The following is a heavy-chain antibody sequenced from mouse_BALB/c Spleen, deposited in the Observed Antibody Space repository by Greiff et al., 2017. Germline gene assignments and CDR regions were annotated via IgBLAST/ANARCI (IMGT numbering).Heavy chain of an antibody. D-gene: IGHD2-14*01. CDR3: ARDYYWYDGFAY. CDR2: ISYDGSN. Sequence: DVKLQESGPGLVKPSQSLSLTCSVTGYSITSGYFWYGIRKFTRNKLGWVGYISYDGSNNYNPKLKKRISITRDTSKNQFFLKLNSVTTEDTATYTVARDYYWYDGFAYWGQGTLVTVSA. V-gene: IGHV3-6*01. CDR1: GYSITSGYF. J-gene: IGHJ3*01.